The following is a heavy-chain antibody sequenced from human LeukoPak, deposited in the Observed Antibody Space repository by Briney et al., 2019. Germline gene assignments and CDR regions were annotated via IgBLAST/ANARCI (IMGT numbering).Heavy chain of an antibody. V-gene: IGHV1-69*05. Sequence: SVKVSCKASGGTFSSYAISWVRQAPGQGLEWMGGIIPIFGTANYAQKFQGRVTITTDESTSTAYMELRSLRSDDTAVYYCAREIVVVPAATPYNWFDPWGQGTLVTVSS. CDR2: IIPIFGTA. D-gene: IGHD2-2*01. J-gene: IGHJ5*02. CDR1: GGTFSSYA. CDR3: AREIVVVPAATPYNWFDP.